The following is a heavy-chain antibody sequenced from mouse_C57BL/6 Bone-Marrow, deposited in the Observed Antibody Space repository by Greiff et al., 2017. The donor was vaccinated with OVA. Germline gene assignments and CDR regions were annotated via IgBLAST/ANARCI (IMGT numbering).Heavy chain of an antibody. CDR2: FYPGSGSI. D-gene: IGHD2-4*01. J-gene: IGHJ1*03. V-gene: IGHV1-62-2*01. CDR3: ARHGRGYDYDGDWYFDV. CDR1: GYTFTEYT. Sequence: VQLQESGAELVKPGASVKLSCKASGYTFTEYTIHWVKQRSGQGLEWIGWFYPGSGSIEYNEKFKDKATLTADKSSSTVYMELSRLTSEDSAVYFCARHGRGYDYDGDWYFDVWGTGTTVTVSS.